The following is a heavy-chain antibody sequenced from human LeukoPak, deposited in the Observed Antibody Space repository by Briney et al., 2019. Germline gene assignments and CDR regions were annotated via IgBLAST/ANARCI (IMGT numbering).Heavy chain of an antibody. CDR2: ISYDGTNE. J-gene: IGHJ4*02. V-gene: IGHV3-30*04. CDR1: GFSFSSYT. Sequence: GGSLRLSCAGSGFSFSSYTMHWVRQAPGKGLEWVAIISYDGTNEYYADSVKGRFTISRDNSKNTLFLQMNSLRAEDTAVYYCAKDGGLWVSAHWGDSWGRGTLVTVAS. D-gene: IGHD7-27*01. CDR3: AKDGGLWVSAHWGDS.